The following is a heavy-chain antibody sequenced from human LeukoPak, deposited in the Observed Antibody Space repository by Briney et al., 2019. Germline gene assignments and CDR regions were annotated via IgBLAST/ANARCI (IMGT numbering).Heavy chain of an antibody. CDR2: IWYDGSNK. J-gene: IGHJ2*01. D-gene: IGHD1-26*01. CDR3: AKDRTVGASYWYFDL. CDR1: GFTFSSYG. Sequence: GGSLRLSCAASGFTFSSYGMHWVRQAPGKGLEWVAVIWYDGSNKYYADSVKGRFTISRDNSKNTLYLQMNTLRAEDTAIYYCAKDRTVGASYWYFDLWGRGTLVTVSS. V-gene: IGHV3-33*06.